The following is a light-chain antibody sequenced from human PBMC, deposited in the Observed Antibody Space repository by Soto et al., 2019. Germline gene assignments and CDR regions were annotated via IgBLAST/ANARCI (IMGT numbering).Light chain of an antibody. J-gene: IGKJ1*01. CDR1: QSVSNNY. CDR3: QQYGSSGT. Sequence: LVDSQSSQALCAGERGRFWWRASQSVSNNYLAWYQKKPGQAPRLLIYGASNRATGIPDRFSGSGSGTDFALPISSLEPEDVAVYYGQQYGSSGTFGQGTKVDIK. CDR2: GAS. V-gene: IGKV3-20*01.